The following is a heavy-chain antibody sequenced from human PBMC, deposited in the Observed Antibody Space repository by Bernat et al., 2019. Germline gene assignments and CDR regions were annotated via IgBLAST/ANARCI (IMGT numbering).Heavy chain of an antibody. D-gene: IGHD6-13*01. V-gene: IGHV3-48*03. CDR3: ARNLAAAGPAGFDY. CDR1: GFTFSSYE. Sequence: EVQLVESGGGLVQPGGSLRLSCAASGFTFSSYEMNWVRQAPGKGLEWVSYISSSGSTIYYADSVKGRFTISRDNAKNSLYLQMNSLRAEDTAVYYCARNLAAAGPAGFDYWGQGTLVTVPS. CDR2: ISSSGSTI. J-gene: IGHJ4*02.